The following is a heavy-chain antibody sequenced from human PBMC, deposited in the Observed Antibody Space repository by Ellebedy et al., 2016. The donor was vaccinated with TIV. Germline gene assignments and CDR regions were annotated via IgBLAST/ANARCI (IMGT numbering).Heavy chain of an antibody. CDR3: AKVLFAFGEFESPFDP. Sequence: GGSLRLSCAASGFTFHSYGMHWVRQAPGKGLEWVTFIRYDGSDKYYADSVKGRFTVSRANSKNTLTLQMTSLRSEDTAVYYCAKVLFAFGEFESPFDPWGQGTLVIVSS. CDR1: GFTFHSYG. D-gene: IGHD3-10*01. V-gene: IGHV3-30*02. J-gene: IGHJ5*02. CDR2: IRYDGSDK.